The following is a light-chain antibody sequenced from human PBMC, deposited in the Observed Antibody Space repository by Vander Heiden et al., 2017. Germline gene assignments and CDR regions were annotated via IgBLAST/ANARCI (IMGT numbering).Light chain of an antibody. CDR3: QYYASAPLS. CDR2: GAS. CDR1: QGISNY. J-gene: IGKJ4*01. V-gene: IGKV1-27*01. Sequence: DSQTTQSPSSLSASVGDRVTITCRASQGISNYLAWYQQKPGTSPKFLIYGASTLQSGVPSRFSGSGSGTYFTLTITNLQREDVAAYYCQYYASAPLSFGEGTKVEIK.